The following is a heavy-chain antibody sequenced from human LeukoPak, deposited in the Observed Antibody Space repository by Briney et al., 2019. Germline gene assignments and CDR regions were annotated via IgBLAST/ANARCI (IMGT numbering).Heavy chain of an antibody. CDR1: GFTFTEYC. CDR3: ARGLNTSPGVDY. J-gene: IGHJ4*02. V-gene: IGHV3-21*01. Sequence: GGSLRLSCAASGFTFTEYCIHWVRQAPGKGLEWVSCVDSGSGYIYYVESVKGRFTVSRDNAKNSVYLQMSSLRDEDTAVYYCARGLNTSPGVDYWGQGTLVTVSS. CDR2: VDSGSGYI. D-gene: IGHD3-16*01.